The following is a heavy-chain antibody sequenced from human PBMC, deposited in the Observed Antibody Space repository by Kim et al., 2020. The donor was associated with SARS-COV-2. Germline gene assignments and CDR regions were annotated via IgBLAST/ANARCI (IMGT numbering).Heavy chain of an antibody. CDR3: ATVAAVVVPAAMRERDYYYYGMDV. CDR1: GYTLTELS. D-gene: IGHD2-2*01. CDR2: FDPEDGET. Sequence: ASVKVSCKVSGYTLTELSMHWVRQAPGKGLEWMGGFDPEDGETIYAQKFQGRVTMTEDTSTDTAYMELSSLRSEDTAVYYCATVAAVVVPAAMRERDYYYYGMDVWGQGTTVTVSS. J-gene: IGHJ6*02. V-gene: IGHV1-24*01.